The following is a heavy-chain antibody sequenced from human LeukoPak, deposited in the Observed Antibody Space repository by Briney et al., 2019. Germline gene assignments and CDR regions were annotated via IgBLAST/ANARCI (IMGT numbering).Heavy chain of an antibody. Sequence: SETLSLTCGVSGGSFSSHYWTWIRQPPGKGLEWIGEINPRGSTNYNPSLESRVTVSADTSRNQLSLSLTSVTAADSAVYFCARGLRQGSAWSWGPKEKSYQYMDVWGTGTTAIVSS. V-gene: IGHV4-34*01. CDR1: GGSFSSHY. D-gene: IGHD6-19*01. CDR3: ARGLRQGSAWSWGPKEKSYQYMDV. J-gene: IGHJ6*04. CDR2: INPRGST.